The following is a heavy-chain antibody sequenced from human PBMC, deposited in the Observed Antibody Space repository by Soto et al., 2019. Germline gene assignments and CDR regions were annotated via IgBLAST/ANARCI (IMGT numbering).Heavy chain of an antibody. V-gene: IGHV1-69*06. D-gene: IGHD3-22*01. J-gene: IGHJ5*02. CDR3: ARDVTMIVVDQSWFDP. CDR2: IIPIFGTA. CDR1: GGTFSGYA. Sequence: SVKVSCKASGGTFSGYAISWVRQAPGQGLEWMGGIIPIFGTANYAQKFQGRVTITADKSTSTAYMELSSLRSEDTVVYYCARDVTMIVVDQSWFDPWGQGTLVTVSS.